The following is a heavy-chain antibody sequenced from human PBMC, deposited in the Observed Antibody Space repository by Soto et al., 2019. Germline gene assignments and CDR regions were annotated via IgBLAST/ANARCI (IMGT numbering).Heavy chain of an antibody. CDR3: ARVVIEEGTMIP. CDR1: GGSISSGGYY. D-gene: IGHD3-22*01. CDR2: IYYSGST. V-gene: IGHV4-31*03. Sequence: QVQLQESGPGLVKPSQTLSLTCTVSGGSISSGGYYWNWIRQHPGKGLERIGYIYYSGSTYYNPSLKSRVTISVDTSKNQFSLKLSSVTAADTAVYYCARVVIEEGTMIPWGQGTLVTVSS. J-gene: IGHJ5*02.